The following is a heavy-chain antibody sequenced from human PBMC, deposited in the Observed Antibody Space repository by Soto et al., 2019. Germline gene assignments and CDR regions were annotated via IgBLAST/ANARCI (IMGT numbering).Heavy chain of an antibody. CDR3: AREPPYPSYCSSTSCYGDYFDD. D-gene: IGHD2-2*01. J-gene: IGHJ4*02. CDR2: IFPGGST. V-gene: IGHV3-66*01. CDR1: GFTVSSNF. Sequence: PGGSLRLSCAASGFTVSSNFMNWVRQAPGKGLEWLSVIFPGGSTYYADSMKGRFTISRDNSKNTVYLQMNSLRAEDTAVYYCAREPPYPSYCSSTSCYGDYFDDWGQGTLVTVSS.